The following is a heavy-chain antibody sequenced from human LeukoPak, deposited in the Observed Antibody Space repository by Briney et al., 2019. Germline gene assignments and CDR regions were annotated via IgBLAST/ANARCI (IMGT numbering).Heavy chain of an antibody. D-gene: IGHD3-9*01. J-gene: IGHJ4*02. CDR1: GGTFSSYA. CDR2: IIPIFGTA. CDR3: ARGKRIYDILTGYYTGAYYFDY. Sequence: SVRVSCKASGGTFSSYAISWGRQAPGQGLEWMGGIIPIFGTANYAQKFQGRVTITTDESTSTAYVELSSLRSEDTAVYYCARGKRIYDILTGYYTGAYYFDYWGQGTLVTVSS. V-gene: IGHV1-69*05.